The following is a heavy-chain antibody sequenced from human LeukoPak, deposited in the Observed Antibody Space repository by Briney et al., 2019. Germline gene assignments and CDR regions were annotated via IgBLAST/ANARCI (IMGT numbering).Heavy chain of an antibody. CDR3: ARPNHKDHCSSSSCYKYFDY. Sequence: SETLSLTCAVYGGSFSGYYWSWIRQPPGKGLEWIGDINHSGGTSYNPSLKSRVTISVDTSKNQFSLKLGSVTAADTAVYYCARPNHKDHCSSSSCYKYFDYWGQGTLVTVSS. V-gene: IGHV4-34*01. D-gene: IGHD2-2*02. CDR2: INHSGGT. J-gene: IGHJ4*02. CDR1: GGSFSGYY.